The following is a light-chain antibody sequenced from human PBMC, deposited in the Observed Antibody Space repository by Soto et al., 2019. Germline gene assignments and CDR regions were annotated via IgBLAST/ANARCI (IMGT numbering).Light chain of an antibody. CDR2: KAS. V-gene: IGKV1-5*03. CDR3: QQLFDSPIT. J-gene: IGKJ5*01. Sequence: DIQMTQSPSSLSASVGDRVTITCRASQTISSWLAWYQQKPGKAPKLLIYKASTLKSGVPSRFSGSGSGTEFTLTISSLQPDDFATYYCQQLFDSPITFGQGTRLEI. CDR1: QTISSW.